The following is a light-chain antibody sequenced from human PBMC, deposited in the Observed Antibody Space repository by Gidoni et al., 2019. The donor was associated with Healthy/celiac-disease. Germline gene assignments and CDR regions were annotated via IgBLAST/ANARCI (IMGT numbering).Light chain of an antibody. CDR2: AAS. Sequence: ILLTQSPASLSLSPGERATLSCRASQSVSSYLAWYQQKPGQAPRLLIYAASNRATGIPARFSGSGSGTDFTLTISSQEHEDFAVYYCQQRSNWPLTFGGGTKVEIK. J-gene: IGKJ4*01. V-gene: IGKV3-11*01. CDR1: QSVSSY. CDR3: QQRSNWPLT.